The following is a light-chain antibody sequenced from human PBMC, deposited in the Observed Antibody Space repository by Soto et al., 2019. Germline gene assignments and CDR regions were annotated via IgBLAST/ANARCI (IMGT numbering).Light chain of an antibody. J-gene: IGLJ1*01. Sequence: QSALTQPASVSGSPGQSITISCTGTSRDVGAYNYVSWYQQHPGKAPKLMIYEVTNRPSGVSDRFSGSKSGYTASLTISGLLAEDEADYYCGSYTTSATYVFGPGTKLTVL. CDR2: EVT. V-gene: IGLV2-14*01. CDR3: GSYTTSATYV. CDR1: SRDVGAYNY.